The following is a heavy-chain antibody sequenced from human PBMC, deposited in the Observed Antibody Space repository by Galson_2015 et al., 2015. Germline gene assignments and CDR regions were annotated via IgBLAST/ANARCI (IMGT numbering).Heavy chain of an antibody. J-gene: IGHJ5*01. CDR3: ARTGLGNWFDS. CDR1: GLSLRASGMR. Sequence: PALVKPTQTLTLTCTVSGLSLRASGMRVSWIRQSPGKALEWLARIDWDDDKFYSTSLKTRLTISKDTSKNQVVLRMTNMNPVDTATYYCARTGLGNWFDSWGQGTLVIVSS. V-gene: IGHV2-70*04. CDR2: IDWDDDK.